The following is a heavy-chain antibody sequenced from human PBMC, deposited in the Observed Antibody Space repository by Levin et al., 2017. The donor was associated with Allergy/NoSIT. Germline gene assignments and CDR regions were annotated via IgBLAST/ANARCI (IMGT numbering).Heavy chain of an antibody. CDR3: ARDSQDRLLSGGLYYYGMDV. V-gene: IGHV6-1*01. Sequence: NASETLSLTCAISGDSVSSNSAAWNWIRQSPSRGLEWLGRTYYRSKWYNDYAVSVKSRITINPDTSKNQFSLQLNSVTPEDTAVYYCARDSQDRLLSGGLYYYGMDVWGQGTTVTVSS. D-gene: IGHD3-16*02. CDR1: GDSVSSNSAA. CDR2: TYYRSKWYN. J-gene: IGHJ6*02.